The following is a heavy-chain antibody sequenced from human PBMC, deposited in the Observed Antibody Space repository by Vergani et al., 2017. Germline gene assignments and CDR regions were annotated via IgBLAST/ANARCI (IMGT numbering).Heavy chain of an antibody. CDR3: ARFDGLQKGFDI. D-gene: IGHD5-24*01. V-gene: IGHV3-23*01. J-gene: IGHJ3*02. CDR2: LSASDRRT. CDR1: GFTFIMHA. Sequence: EVQLLESGGDLVQPGGSLRLSCAASGFTFIMHAMSWVRQAPGKGLEWVSTLSASDRRTHYADSVKGRFTISRDISKNTLFLHMNSLRPEDTAVYYCARFDGLQKGFDIWGRGTLVTVSS.